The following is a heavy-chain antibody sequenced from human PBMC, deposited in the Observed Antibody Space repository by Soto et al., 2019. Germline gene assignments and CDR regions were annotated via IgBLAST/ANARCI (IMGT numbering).Heavy chain of an antibody. CDR1: GVSISSYY. Sequence: SETLSLTCTVSGVSISSYYWSWIRQPPGKGLEWIGYIYYSGSTNYNPSLRSRVTLSVDTSKNQFSLRLRSVTTADTAVYYCARESGSYDPLDYWGQGTLATVSS. CDR2: IYYSGST. CDR3: ARESGSYDPLDY. D-gene: IGHD1-26*01. V-gene: IGHV4-59*01. J-gene: IGHJ4*02.